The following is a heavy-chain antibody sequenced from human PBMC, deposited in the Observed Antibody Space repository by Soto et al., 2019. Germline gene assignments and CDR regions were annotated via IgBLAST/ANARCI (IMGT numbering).Heavy chain of an antibody. Sequence: PGQSRRLAGAASGFTFSSYAMHWVRQAPGKGLEWVAVISYDGSNKYYADSVKGRFTISRDNSKNTLYLQMSSLRAEDTAVYYCAKVLIPTSPYYGTDVWGQGTTVTVSS. CDR1: GFTFSSYA. CDR2: ISYDGSNK. J-gene: IGHJ6*02. D-gene: IGHD5-12*01. CDR3: AKVLIPTSPYYGTDV. V-gene: IGHV3-30*15.